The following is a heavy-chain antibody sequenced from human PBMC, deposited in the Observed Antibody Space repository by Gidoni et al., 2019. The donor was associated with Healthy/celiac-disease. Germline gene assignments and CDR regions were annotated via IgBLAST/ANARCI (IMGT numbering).Heavy chain of an antibody. CDR2: ISGSGGST. V-gene: IGHV3-23*01. CDR1: GFTFSGYA. CDR3: AKDPEAGLLN. Sequence: EVQLLTSGGGLVQPGGSLRISGAASGFTFSGYAMSWVRQAPGKGLEWVSAISGSGGSTYYADSVKGRFTISRDNSKNTLYLRMNSLRAEDTAVYYCAKDPEAGLLNWGQGTLVTVSS. J-gene: IGHJ4*02. D-gene: IGHD3-10*01.